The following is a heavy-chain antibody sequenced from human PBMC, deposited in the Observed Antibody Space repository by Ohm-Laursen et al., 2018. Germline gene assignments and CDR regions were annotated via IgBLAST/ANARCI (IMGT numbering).Heavy chain of an antibody. J-gene: IGHJ4*02. CDR1: GFTFSNAW. D-gene: IGHD5-18*01. V-gene: IGHV3-15*01. Sequence: SLRLSCAASGFTFSNAWMSWVRQAPGKGLEWVGRTKTKADGGATDYAAPVKGRFTISRDDSKNTLYLQMNSLKTEDTAVYYCTTGHTAMVPDYWGQGTLVTVSS. CDR3: TTGHTAMVPDY. CDR2: TKTKADGGAT.